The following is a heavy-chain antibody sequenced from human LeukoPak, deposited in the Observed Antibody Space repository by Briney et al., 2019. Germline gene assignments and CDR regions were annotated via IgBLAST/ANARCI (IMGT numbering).Heavy chain of an antibody. V-gene: IGHV3-21*01. Sequence: GGSLRLSCAASGFTFSYYTMSWVRQAPGKGLEWVSSISSTGSSIYYADSVKGRFTISRDNAKNSLYLQMSSLRAEDTAVYYCARDDVAWNDVHWFDPWSQGTLVTVSS. CDR2: ISSTGSSI. CDR1: GFTFSYYT. D-gene: IGHD1-1*01. J-gene: IGHJ5*02. CDR3: ARDDVAWNDVHWFDP.